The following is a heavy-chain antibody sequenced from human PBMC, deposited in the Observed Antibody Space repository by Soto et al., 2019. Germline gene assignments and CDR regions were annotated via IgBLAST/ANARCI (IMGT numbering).Heavy chain of an antibody. D-gene: IGHD6-6*01. CDR2: ISAYNGNT. CDR3: ARWLGYISSGVYYYYMDV. Sequence: QVQLVQSGAEVKKPGASVKVSCKASGYTFTSYGISWVRQAPGQGLEWLGWISAYNGNTNYAQKLQGRVTMTTDTSTSTSYMELRSLRSDDTAVYYCARWLGYISSGVYYYYMDVWGKGTTVTVSS. V-gene: IGHV1-18*01. CDR1: GYTFTSYG. J-gene: IGHJ6*03.